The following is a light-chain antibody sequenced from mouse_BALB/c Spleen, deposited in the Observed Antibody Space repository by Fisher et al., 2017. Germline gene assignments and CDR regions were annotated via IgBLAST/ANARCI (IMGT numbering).Light chain of an antibody. Sequence: DIVLTQTTAIMSASPGEKVTMTCRASSSVSSSYLHWYQQKSGASPKRWIYDTSKLASGVPARFSGSGSGTSYSLTISSMEAEDAATYYCQQYHSYPYTFGGGTKLEIK. CDR2: DTS. CDR3: QQYHSYPYT. J-gene: IGKJ2*01. CDR1: SSVSSSY. V-gene: IGKV4-57-1*01.